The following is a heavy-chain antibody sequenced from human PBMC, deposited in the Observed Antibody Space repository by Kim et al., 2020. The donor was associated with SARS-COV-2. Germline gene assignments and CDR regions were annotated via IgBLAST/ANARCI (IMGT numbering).Heavy chain of an antibody. Sequence: ASVKVSCKASGYTFTSYGISWVRQAPGQGLEWMGWISAYNGNTNYAQKLQGRVTMTTDTSTSTAYMELRSLRSDDTAVYYCARDGAAAGLYYYGMDVWGQGTTVTVSS. D-gene: IGHD6-13*01. V-gene: IGHV1-18*04. CDR2: ISAYNGNT. CDR1: GYTFTSYG. CDR3: ARDGAAAGLYYYGMDV. J-gene: IGHJ6*02.